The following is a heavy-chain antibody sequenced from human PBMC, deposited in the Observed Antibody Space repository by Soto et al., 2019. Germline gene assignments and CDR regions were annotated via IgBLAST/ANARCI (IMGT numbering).Heavy chain of an antibody. J-gene: IGHJ4*02. V-gene: IGHV3-30*18. D-gene: IGHD6-19*01. Sequence: QVQLVESGGGVVQPGRSLRLSCAASGFTFSSYGMHWVRQAPGKGLEWVAVMSYDGSNKYYADSVKGRFTISRDNSKNTLYLQMNSLRAEDTAVYYCAKGLALSGWFDYWGQGTLVTVSS. CDR1: GFTFSSYG. CDR3: AKGLALSGWFDY. CDR2: MSYDGSNK.